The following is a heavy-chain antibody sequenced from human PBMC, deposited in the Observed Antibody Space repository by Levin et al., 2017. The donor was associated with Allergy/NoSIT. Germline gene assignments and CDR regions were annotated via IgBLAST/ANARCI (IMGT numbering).Heavy chain of an antibody. CDR2: IKQDGSEK. CDR1: GLTFSHYW. D-gene: IGHD2-21*01. V-gene: IGHV3-7*01. Sequence: PGGSLRLSCVASGLTFSHYWMTWVRQAPGRGLEWVANIKQDGSEKYYVDSVKGRFTISRDNAKNSLYLQMNSLRAEDTAVYYCAREQTYCAGAFWGQGTLVSVST. J-gene: IGHJ4*02. CDR3: AREQTYCAGAF.